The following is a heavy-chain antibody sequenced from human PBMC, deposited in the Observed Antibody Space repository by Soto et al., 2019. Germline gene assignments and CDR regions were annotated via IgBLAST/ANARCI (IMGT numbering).Heavy chain of an antibody. CDR2: ISYSGNT. CDR1: GDSITSYY. V-gene: IGHV4-59*01. D-gene: IGHD2-21*01. J-gene: IGHJ5*02. Sequence: QVQLQESGPGLVKPSETLSLTCSVSGDSITSYYWIWIRQPPGKGLEWVGYISYSGNTNYNPSLASRVTTSVDTSKNQLSLKLNSVTAADTAVYYCAKAGIAFDPWGQGILVTVSS. CDR3: AKAGIAFDP.